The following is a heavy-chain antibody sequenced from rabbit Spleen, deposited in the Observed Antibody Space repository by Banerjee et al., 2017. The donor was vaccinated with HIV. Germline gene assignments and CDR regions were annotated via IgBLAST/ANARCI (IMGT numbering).Heavy chain of an antibody. CDR3: ARDGVTGGSVYPDYFDL. CDR1: GFSFSDSYY. J-gene: IGHJ4*01. Sequence: QSLEESGGDRVKPGASLTLTCTASGFSFSDSYYMCWVRQAPGKGLECIACIYGGSGGSTWYASWAKGRFTISRTSSTTVTLQLTSLTAADTATYFCARDGVTGGSVYPDYFDLWGPGTLVTVS. D-gene: IGHD1-1*01. V-gene: IGHV1S40*01. CDR2: IYGGSGGST.